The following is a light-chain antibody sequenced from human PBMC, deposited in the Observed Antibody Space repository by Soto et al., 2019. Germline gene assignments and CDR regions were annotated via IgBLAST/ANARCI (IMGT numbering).Light chain of an antibody. J-gene: IGKJ1*01. V-gene: IGKV3-20*01. CDR2: GAS. Sequence: EIVLTQSPGTLSLSPGERATLSCRASQSVTSMYLAWYQQKPGQAPRLLISGASSRATGIPDRFSGSGSGTDFTLPISRLEPEDFAAYYCQQYHHSPPWTFGQGTKVEIK. CDR1: QSVTSMY. CDR3: QQYHHSPPWT.